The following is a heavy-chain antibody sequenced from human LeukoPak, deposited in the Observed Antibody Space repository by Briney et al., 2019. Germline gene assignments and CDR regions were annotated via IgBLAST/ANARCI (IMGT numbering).Heavy chain of an antibody. CDR1: GYSFINYY. CDR3: ARRSKSYSSGWYDAFDM. J-gene: IGHJ3*02. V-gene: IGHV5-10-1*01. CDR2: IEPSDSYT. D-gene: IGHD6-19*01. Sequence: GESLKISCKGSGYSFINYYINWVRQMPGKGLEWMGRIEPSDSYTNYSPSFQGHVTISADKSIGTAYLQWSSLKASDTAMYYCARRSKSYSSGWYDAFDMWGQGTMVTVSS.